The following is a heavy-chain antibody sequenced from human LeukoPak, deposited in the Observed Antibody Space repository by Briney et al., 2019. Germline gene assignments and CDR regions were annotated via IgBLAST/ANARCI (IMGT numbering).Heavy chain of an antibody. Sequence: GASVKVSCKASGYTFTSYAMHWVRQAPGQRLEWMGWINAGNGNTKYSQEFQGRVTITRDTSASTAYMELSSLRSEDMAVYYCARAPGVPADPFDYWGQGTLVTVSS. CDR1: GYTFTSYA. D-gene: IGHD2-2*01. CDR3: ARAPGVPADPFDY. V-gene: IGHV1-3*03. J-gene: IGHJ4*02. CDR2: INAGNGNT.